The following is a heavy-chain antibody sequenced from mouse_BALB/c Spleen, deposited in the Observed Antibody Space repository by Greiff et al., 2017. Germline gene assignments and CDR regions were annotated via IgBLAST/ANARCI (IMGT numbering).Heavy chain of an antibody. CDR1: GFTFSGFG. D-gene: IGHD1-1*01. CDR2: ISRGSSTT. J-gene: IGHJ4*01. CDR3: ALTTVVAMDY. Sequence: EVLLLQSGGGLVQPGGSRKLSCAASGFTFSGFGMHWVSQAPEKGLEWVGYISRGSSTTDYADTVKGRFTISRDNPSNTPFLQMTSLRSEDTAMYYCALTTVVAMDYWGQGTSVTVSS. V-gene: IGHV5-17*02.